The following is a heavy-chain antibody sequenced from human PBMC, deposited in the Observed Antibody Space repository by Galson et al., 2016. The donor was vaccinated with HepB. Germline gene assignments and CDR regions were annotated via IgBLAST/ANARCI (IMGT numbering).Heavy chain of an antibody. CDR3: ARPGYCSGSSCYVPFDM. CDR1: GFTFSSYW. Sequence: SLRLSCAASGFTFSSYWMSWVRQAPGKGLVWVSRINNDGSNTTYADSVKGRFTISRDNAKNTLYLQMNSLRAEDTAVYYCARPGYCSGSSCYVPFDMWGQGTMVTVSS. V-gene: IGHV3-74*03. CDR2: INNDGSNT. D-gene: IGHD2-15*01. J-gene: IGHJ3*02.